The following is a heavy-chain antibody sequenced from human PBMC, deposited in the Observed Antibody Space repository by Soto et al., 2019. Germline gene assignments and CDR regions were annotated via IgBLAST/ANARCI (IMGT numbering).Heavy chain of an antibody. J-gene: IGHJ4*02. CDR2: ISASGGST. CDR1: GFTFSNYA. D-gene: IGHD3-10*01. CDR3: AIHFYSGSGSYYAVDY. V-gene: IGHV3-23*01. Sequence: EVQLLESGGGFVQPGGSLRLSCVVSGFTFSNYAINWVRQAPGKGLEWVSAISASGGSTYYIDSVKGRFTISRDSSKNTLYLQMNSLRVDDTAVYYFAIHFYSGSGSYYAVDYWGQGTLVTVSS.